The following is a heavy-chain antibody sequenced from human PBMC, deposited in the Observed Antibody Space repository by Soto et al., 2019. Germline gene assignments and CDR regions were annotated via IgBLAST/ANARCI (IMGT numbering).Heavy chain of an antibody. CDR3: ARGAHSGTYHIDL. D-gene: IGHD1-26*01. CDR1: EGTFSSYA. J-gene: IGHJ5*02. CDR2: IIPIFGTP. V-gene: IGHV1-69*06. Sequence: SVKVSCKTPEGTFSSYAITWVRQAPGQGLEWMGGIIPIFGTPNYAQKFQGSVTITADKSTSTAYMELSSLRSEDTAVYYWARGAHSGTYHIDLWGQGNLVTVYS.